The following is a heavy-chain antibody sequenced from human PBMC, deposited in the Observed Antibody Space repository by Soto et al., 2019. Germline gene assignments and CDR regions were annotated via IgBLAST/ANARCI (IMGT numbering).Heavy chain of an antibody. Sequence: SETLSLTCAVYGGSFSGYYWSWIRQPPGKGLEWIGEINHSGSTNYNPSLKSRVTISVDTSKNQFSLKLSSVTAADTAVYYCARFGYYGSGRGPYYYYYGMDVWGQGTTVTVSS. D-gene: IGHD3-10*01. CDR2: INHSGST. CDR1: GGSFSGYY. CDR3: ARFGYYGSGRGPYYYYYGMDV. J-gene: IGHJ6*02. V-gene: IGHV4-34*01.